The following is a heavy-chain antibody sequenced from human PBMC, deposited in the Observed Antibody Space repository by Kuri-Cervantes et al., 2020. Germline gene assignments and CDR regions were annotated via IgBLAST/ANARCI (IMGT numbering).Heavy chain of an antibody. D-gene: IGHD5-12*01. Sequence: GGSLRLSCVASGFSVNMKYMSWIRQAPGKGLEWVSIIYRSGSTYYADSVKGRFTISRDNAKNSLYLQMNSLRAEDTAVYYCARDPGYSGYVGAFDIWGQGTMVTVSS. CDR2: IYRSGST. J-gene: IGHJ3*02. CDR1: GFSVNMKY. V-gene: IGHV3-53*01. CDR3: ARDPGYSGYVGAFDI.